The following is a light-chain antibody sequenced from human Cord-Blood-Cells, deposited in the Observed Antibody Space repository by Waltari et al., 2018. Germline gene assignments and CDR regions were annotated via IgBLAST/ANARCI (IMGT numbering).Light chain of an antibody. V-gene: IGLV2-14*01. CDR3: SSYTSSSTLYV. CDR2: EVS. CDR1: SSDVVGYNY. J-gene: IGLJ1*01. Sequence: QSALTQPASVSGSPGQSITLSCTGTSSDVVGYNYVPWYQQHPGKAPKLMIYEVSSRPSGVSNRFSGAKSCNTASLTISGLQAEDEADYYCSSYTSSSTLYVFGTGTKVTVL.